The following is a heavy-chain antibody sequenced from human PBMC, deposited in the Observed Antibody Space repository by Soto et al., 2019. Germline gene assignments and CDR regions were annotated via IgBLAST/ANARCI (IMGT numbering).Heavy chain of an antibody. V-gene: IGHV3-33*01. Sequence: PGGFLRLSCAASGFTFSSYGMHWVRQAPGKGLEWVAVIWYDGSNKYYADSVKGRFTISRDNSKNTLYLQMNSLRAEDTAVYYCARDYCSSTSCYDNWFDPWGQGTLVTVSS. J-gene: IGHJ5*02. D-gene: IGHD2-2*01. CDR3: ARDYCSSTSCYDNWFDP. CDR1: GFTFSSYG. CDR2: IWYDGSNK.